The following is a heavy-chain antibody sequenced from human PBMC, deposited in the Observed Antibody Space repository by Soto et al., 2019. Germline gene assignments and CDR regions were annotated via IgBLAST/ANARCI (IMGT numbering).Heavy chain of an antibody. V-gene: IGHV4-59*01. Sequence: SETLSLTCTVSGDSISTFYWGWMRQSPGRELEWIGYVYYTGSTNYNPSLKSRVTISVDRSKNQFSLKLTSANAADTAVYYCARGRTVRNYADDSSDYFYFFDYWGQGTQVTVSS. CDR3: ARGRTVRNYADDSSDYFYFFDY. CDR2: VYYTGST. CDR1: GDSISTFY. D-gene: IGHD3-22*01. J-gene: IGHJ4*02.